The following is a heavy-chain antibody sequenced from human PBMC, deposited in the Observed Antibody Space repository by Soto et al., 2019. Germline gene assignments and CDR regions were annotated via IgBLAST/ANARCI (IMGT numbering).Heavy chain of an antibody. CDR3: ARQLGLVGAYAPFDY. CDR2: IYYSGST. D-gene: IGHD1-26*01. Sequence: QLQLQESGPGLVKPSETLSLTCTVSGCSISSSSYYWGWIRQPPGKGLEWIGSIYYSGSTYYNPSLKRRVTISVDTSKNQFSLKLSSVTAADTAVYYCARQLGLVGAYAPFDYWGQGTLVTVSS. CDR1: GCSISSSSYY. V-gene: IGHV4-39*01. J-gene: IGHJ4*02.